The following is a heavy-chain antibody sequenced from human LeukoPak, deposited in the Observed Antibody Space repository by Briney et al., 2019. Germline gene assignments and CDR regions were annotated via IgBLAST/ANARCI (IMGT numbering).Heavy chain of an antibody. CDR1: GGSISSYY. CDR3: ARGLPALAGRAFDY. CDR2: IYYSGST. D-gene: IGHD1-14*01. V-gene: IGHV4-59*08. J-gene: IGHJ4*02. Sequence: SGTLSLTCTVSGGSISSYYWSWIRQPPGKGLEWIGYIYYSGSTNYNPSLKSRVTISVDTSKNQFSLKLSSVTAADTAVYYCARGLPALAGRAFDYWGQGTLVTVSS.